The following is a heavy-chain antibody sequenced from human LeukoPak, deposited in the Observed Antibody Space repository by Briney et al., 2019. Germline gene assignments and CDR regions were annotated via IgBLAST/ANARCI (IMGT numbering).Heavy chain of an antibody. Sequence: PGGSLRLSCAASGFTFSSYGMHWVRQAPGKGLEWVAVIWYGGSNKYYADSVKGRFTISRDNSKSTLYLQMNSLRAEDTAVYYCAKTLWGSGYFDYWGQGTLVTVSS. J-gene: IGHJ4*02. D-gene: IGHD7-27*01. CDR3: AKTLWGSGYFDY. V-gene: IGHV3-33*06. CDR2: IWYGGSNK. CDR1: GFTFSSYG.